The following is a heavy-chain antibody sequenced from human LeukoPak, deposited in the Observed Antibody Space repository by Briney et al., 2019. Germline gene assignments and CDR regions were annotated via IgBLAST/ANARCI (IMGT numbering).Heavy chain of an antibody. V-gene: IGHV4-38-2*02. J-gene: IGHJ3*01. CDR1: NYFITTAYY. D-gene: IGHD4-17*01. Sequence: PSETLSLTCTVSNYFITTAYYWGWIRQPPGKGLEWIGSIFHDGVTYYNPSLKGRVTISLESSTNQFSLKLGSVTAADTAVYYCARKFGVAYYGDPLGSFDVWSPGTLVTVSS. CDR3: ARKFGVAYYGDPLGSFDV. CDR2: IFHDGVT.